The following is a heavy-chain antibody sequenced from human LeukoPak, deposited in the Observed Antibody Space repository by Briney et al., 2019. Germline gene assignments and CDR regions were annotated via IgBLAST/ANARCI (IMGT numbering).Heavy chain of an antibody. J-gene: IGHJ4*02. CDR1: GFTFSNYW. CDR2: ITKDGSEK. Sequence: GGSLRLSCAASGFTFSNYWMSWVRQAPGKGLEWVAHITKDGSEKYYVDSVKGRFTISKDNAKNSLFLQMNSLTAEATAVYYCARDKVTYWGQGPLVTVSS. CDR3: ARDKVTY. V-gene: IGHV3-7*01.